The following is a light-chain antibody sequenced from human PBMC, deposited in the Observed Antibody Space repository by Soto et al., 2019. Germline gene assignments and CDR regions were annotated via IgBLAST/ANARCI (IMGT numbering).Light chain of an antibody. V-gene: IGKV1-8*01. Sequence: AIRMTQSPSSVSASQGDRVTVTCRASQGINTFLAWYKQRPGKAPEFLMHAASTLYSGVPSRFIGSGSGTNFTLTITGLQSDDFATYYCQQYYSYPRTFGQGTKVEI. J-gene: IGKJ1*01. CDR2: AAS. CDR3: QQYYSYPRT. CDR1: QGINTF.